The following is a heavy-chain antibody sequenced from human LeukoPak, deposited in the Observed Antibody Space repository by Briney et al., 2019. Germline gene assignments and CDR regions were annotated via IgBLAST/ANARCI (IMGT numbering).Heavy chain of an antibody. D-gene: IGHD2-8*02. CDR3: VTYSTGLYKGLEF. CDR2: INQDGTDK. V-gene: IGHV3-7*03. CDR1: GFTFDDYA. Sequence: GGSLRLSCAASGFTFDDYAMHWVRQAPGKGLEWVANINQDGTDKYYVDSVKGRFTFSRDNAQNSLYLQMSSLRVEGTAVYYCVTYSTGLYKGLEFWGQGTQVTVSS. J-gene: IGHJ4*02.